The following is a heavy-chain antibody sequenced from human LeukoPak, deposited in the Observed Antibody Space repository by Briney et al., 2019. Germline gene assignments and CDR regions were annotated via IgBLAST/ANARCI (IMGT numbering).Heavy chain of an antibody. V-gene: IGHV4-4*09. CDR2: IYTSGST. CDR1: GGSISSYY. J-gene: IGHJ5*02. CDR3: ARPVHPLGWFDP. D-gene: IGHD3-10*01. Sequence: SETLSLTCTVSGGSISSYYWSWIRQPPGKGLEWIGYIYTSGSTNYNPSLKSRVTISVDTSKNQFSLKLSSVTAADTAVYYCARPVHPLGWFDPWGQGTLVTVSS.